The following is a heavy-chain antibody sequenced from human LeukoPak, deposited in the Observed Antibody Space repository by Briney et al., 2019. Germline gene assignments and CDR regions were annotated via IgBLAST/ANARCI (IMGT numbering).Heavy chain of an antibody. CDR1: GGSISSYY. J-gene: IGHJ4*02. CDR2: IYYSGST. CDR3: ARGPDYYDSSGYYFDY. D-gene: IGHD3-22*01. V-gene: IGHV4-59*01. Sequence: PSETLSLTCTVPGGSISSYYWSWIRQPPGKGLEWIGYIYYSGSTNYNPSRKSRVTISVDTSKNQFSLKLSSVTAADTAVYYCARGPDYYDSSGYYFDYWGQGTLVTVSS.